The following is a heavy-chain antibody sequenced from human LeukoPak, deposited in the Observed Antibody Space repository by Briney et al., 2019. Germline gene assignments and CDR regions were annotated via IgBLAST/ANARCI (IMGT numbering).Heavy chain of an antibody. J-gene: IGHJ4*02. D-gene: IGHD5-12*01. CDR2: ISSSSSNI. V-gene: IGHV3-48*02. CDR1: GFTFSSYS. Sequence: GGSLRLSCAASGFTFSSYSINWVRQAPGKGLEWVSYISSSSSNIYYADSVKGRFTISGDNAKSSLYLQMNSLRDEDTAVYYCARGWLAFDYWGQGTLVTVSS. CDR3: ARGWLAFDY.